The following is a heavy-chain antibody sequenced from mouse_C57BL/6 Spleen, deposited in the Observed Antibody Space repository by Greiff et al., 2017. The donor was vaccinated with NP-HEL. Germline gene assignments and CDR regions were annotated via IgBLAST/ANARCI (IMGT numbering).Heavy chain of an antibody. CDR1: GYTFTDHT. CDR3: ARHPPYYSNLYYFDY. D-gene: IGHD2-5*01. Sequence: QVQLQQSDAELVKPGASVKISCKVSGYTFTDHTIHWMKQRPEQGLEWIGYIYPRDGSTKYNEKFKGKATLTADKSSSTAYMQLNSLTSEDSAVYFCARHPPYYSNLYYFDYWGQGTTLTVSS. J-gene: IGHJ2*01. V-gene: IGHV1-78*01. CDR2: IYPRDGST.